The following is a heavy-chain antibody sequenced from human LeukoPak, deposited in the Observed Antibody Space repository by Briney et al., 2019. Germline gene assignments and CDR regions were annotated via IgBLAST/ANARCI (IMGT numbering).Heavy chain of an antibody. D-gene: IGHD2-21*01. CDR1: GFTFSSYG. J-gene: IGHJ4*02. V-gene: IGHV3-33*01. Sequence: PGRSLRLSCAASGFTFSSYGMHWVRQTPGKGLEWVAVIWYDGSNKYYADSVKGRFTISRDNSKDTLYLQMNSLRAEDTAVYYCARDASPYMNFDYWGQGTLVTVSS. CDR2: IWYDGSNK. CDR3: ARDASPYMNFDY.